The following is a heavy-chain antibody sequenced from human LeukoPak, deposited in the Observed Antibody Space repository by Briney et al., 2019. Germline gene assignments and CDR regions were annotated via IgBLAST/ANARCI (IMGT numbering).Heavy chain of an antibody. CDR3: ARDHGRYCSGGSCYFGGFFEY. CDR2: IKQDGSER. D-gene: IGHD2-15*01. CDR1: GFTFSNYW. Sequence: GGSLRLSCAASGFTFSNYWMSWVRQAPGKGLEWVANIKQDGSERYYVDSVKGRFTISRDNAKNSLYLQMNSLRAEDTAVYYCARDHGRYCSGGSCYFGGFFEYWGQGTLGTVSS. J-gene: IGHJ4*02. V-gene: IGHV3-7*03.